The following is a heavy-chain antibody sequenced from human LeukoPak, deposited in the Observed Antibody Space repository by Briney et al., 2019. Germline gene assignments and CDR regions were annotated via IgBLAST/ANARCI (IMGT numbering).Heavy chain of an antibody. CDR2: IWYDGSNK. J-gene: IGHJ4*02. D-gene: IGHD1-26*01. CDR3: ATDDLERVGATPLDY. V-gene: IGHV3-33*01. CDR1: GFTFSSYG. Sequence: GGSLRLSCAASGFTFSSYGMHWVRQAPGKGLEWVAVIWYDGSNKYYADSVKGRFTISRDNSKNTLYLQMNSLRAEDTAVYYCATDDLERVGATPLDYWGQGTLVTVSS.